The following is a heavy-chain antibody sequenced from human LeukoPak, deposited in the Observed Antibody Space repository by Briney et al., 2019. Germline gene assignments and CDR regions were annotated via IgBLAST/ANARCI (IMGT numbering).Heavy chain of an antibody. V-gene: IGHV4-59*01. CDR1: GGSISSYY. Sequence: PSETLSLTCTVSGGSISSYYWSWIRQPPGKGLECIGYILNVGTPNYNPSLNSRVTISVDRSKKQFSLKVNSVTAADTAVYYYARVPPGRNFYDSSGYVYAFDIWGQGTMVTVSS. J-gene: IGHJ3*02. CDR3: ARVPPGRNFYDSSGYVYAFDI. CDR2: ILNVGTP. D-gene: IGHD3-22*01.